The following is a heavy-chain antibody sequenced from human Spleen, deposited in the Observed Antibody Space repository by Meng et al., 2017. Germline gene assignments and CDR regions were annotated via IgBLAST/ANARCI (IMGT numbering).Heavy chain of an antibody. CDR3: TRDTRYSSSWYSTGYNYSMDV. J-gene: IGHJ6*02. Sequence: GESLKISCAASGFTFSSYEMNWVRQAPGKGLVWVSRINSDGSRAIYADSVKGRFTTSRDNTKNTLNLQMNSLRAEDTAVYYCTRDTRYSSSWYSTGYNYSMDVWGQGTTVTVSS. CDR2: INSDGSRA. V-gene: IGHV3-74*01. CDR1: GFTFSSYE. D-gene: IGHD6-13*01.